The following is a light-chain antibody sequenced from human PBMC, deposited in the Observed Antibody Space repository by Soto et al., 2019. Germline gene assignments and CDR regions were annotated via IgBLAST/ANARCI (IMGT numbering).Light chain of an antibody. CDR2: DVS. CDR1: SSDVGGYNY. V-gene: IGLV2-11*01. Sequence: QSVLTQPRSVSGSPGQSVTISCTGTSSDVGGYNYVSWYQQHPGKVPKLMIYDVSKRPSGVPDRFSGSKSGNTASLTISGLQAEDEADYSCCSYAGSSYVFGTGTKLTVL. CDR3: CSYAGSSYV. J-gene: IGLJ1*01.